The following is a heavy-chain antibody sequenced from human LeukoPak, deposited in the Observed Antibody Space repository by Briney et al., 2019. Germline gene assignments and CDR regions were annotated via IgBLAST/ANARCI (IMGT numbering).Heavy chain of an antibody. D-gene: IGHD2-2*01. CDR3: ARDPPTIVVVPAAADY. CDR2: IYYSGST. V-gene: IGHV4-39*07. J-gene: IGHJ4*02. Sequence: SETLSLTCTVSGGSISSSSYYWGWIRQPPGKGLEWIGSIYYSGSTYYNPSLKSRVTISVDTSKNQFSLKLSSVTAADTAVYYCARDPPTIVVVPAAADYWGQGTLVTVSS. CDR1: GGSISSSSYY.